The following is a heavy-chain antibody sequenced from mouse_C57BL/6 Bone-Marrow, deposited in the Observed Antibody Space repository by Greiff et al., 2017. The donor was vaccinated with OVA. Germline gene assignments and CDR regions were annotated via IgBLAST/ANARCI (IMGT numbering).Heavy chain of an antibody. Sequence: VQLVESGPGLVQPSQSLSITCTVSGFSLTSYGVHWVRQSPGKGLEWLGVIWSGGRTDYNAAFISRLSISKDNSKSQVFFKMNRLQADDTAIYYGASGGFAYWGQGTLVTGSA. CDR1: GFSLTSYG. J-gene: IGHJ3*01. V-gene: IGHV2-2*01. CDR3: ASGGFAY. CDR2: IWSGGRT.